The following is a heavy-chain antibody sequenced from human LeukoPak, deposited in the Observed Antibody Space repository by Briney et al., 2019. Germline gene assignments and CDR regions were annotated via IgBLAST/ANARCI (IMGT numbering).Heavy chain of an antibody. CDR3: AKDSQPFFSGTFAFEF. J-gene: IGHJ4*02. D-gene: IGHD1-26*01. V-gene: IGHV3-30*02. CDR2: IRYDGTNK. CDR1: GFTFRSYG. Sequence: GGSLRLSCAASGFTFRSYGMHWVRQAPGKGLEWVAIIRYDGTNKYYADSVKGRFTISRDSSKNSLYLQMNSLRPEDTAFFYCAKDSQPFFSGTFAFEFWGQGSLVTVSS.